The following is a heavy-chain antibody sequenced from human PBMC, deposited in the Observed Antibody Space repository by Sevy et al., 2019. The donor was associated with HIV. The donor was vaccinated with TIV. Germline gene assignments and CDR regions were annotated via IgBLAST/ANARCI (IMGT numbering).Heavy chain of an antibody. CDR3: ASDRNPYDYIWGSYRSDAFDI. Sequence: GGSLRLSCAASGFTFSSYSMNWVRQAPGKGLEWVSSISSSSSYIYYADSVKGRFTISRDNAKNSLYLQMNSLRAEDTAVYYCASDRNPYDYIWGSYRSDAFDIWGQGTMVTVSS. J-gene: IGHJ3*02. V-gene: IGHV3-21*01. CDR1: GFTFSSYS. CDR2: ISSSSSYI. D-gene: IGHD3-16*02.